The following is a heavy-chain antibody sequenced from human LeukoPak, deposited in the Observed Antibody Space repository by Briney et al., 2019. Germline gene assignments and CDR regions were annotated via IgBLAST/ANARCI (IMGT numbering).Heavy chain of an antibody. CDR1: GYTFTSYA. D-gene: IGHD3-22*01. CDR2: INTNTGNP. CDR3: ARGYYDSSGYYSLPEFDY. V-gene: IGHV7-4-1*02. Sequence: GASVKVSCKASGYTFTSYATNWVRQDPGQGLEWMGWINTNTGNPTYAQGFTGRFVFSLDTSVSTAYLQISSLKAEDTAVYYCARGYYDSSGYYSLPEFDYWGQGTLVTVSS. J-gene: IGHJ4*02.